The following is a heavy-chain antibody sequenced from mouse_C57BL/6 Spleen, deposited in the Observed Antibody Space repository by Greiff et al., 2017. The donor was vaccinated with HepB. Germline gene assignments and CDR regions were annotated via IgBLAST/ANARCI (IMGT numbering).Heavy chain of an antibody. CDR2: INPNYGTT. V-gene: IGHV1-39*01. CDR1: GYSFTDYN. CDR3: ASSLYYYGSSFPYWYFDV. D-gene: IGHD1-1*01. Sequence: EVQLQESGPELVKPGASVKISCKASGYSFTDYNMNWVKQSNGKSLEWIGVINPNYGTTSYNQKFKGKATLTVDQSSSTAYMQLNSLTSEDSAVYYCASSLYYYGSSFPYWYFDVWGTGTTVTVSS. J-gene: IGHJ1*03.